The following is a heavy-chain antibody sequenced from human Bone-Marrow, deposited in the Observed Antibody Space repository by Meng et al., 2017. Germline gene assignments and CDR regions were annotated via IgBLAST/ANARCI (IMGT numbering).Heavy chain of an antibody. D-gene: IGHD1-26*01. Sequence: VHLVESGGELVKTGGSLRLSCAASGFYFNNAWMSWVRQAPGKGLEWVGRIKSNTDGGTAEYAAPVTGRFTISRDDSKSTLYLQMSGLRIDDTGVYYCTWDDKAVSDYWGQGTLVTVSS. V-gene: IGHV3-15*01. CDR1: GFYFNNAW. J-gene: IGHJ4*02. CDR3: TWDDKAVSDY. CDR2: IKSNTDGGTA.